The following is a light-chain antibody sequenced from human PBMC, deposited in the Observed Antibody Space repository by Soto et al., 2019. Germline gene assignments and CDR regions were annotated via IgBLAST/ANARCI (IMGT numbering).Light chain of an antibody. CDR2: LGS. V-gene: IGKV2-28*01. Sequence: DIVMTQSPLSLPVTPGEPASISCRSSQSLLYGAGYMYVDWYLQKPGQPPQLLIFLGSNRAPGVPDRFSGSVSGTDFTLKISRVETEDFGVYYCMQTLQTPYTFGQGTKLEIK. CDR1: QSLLYGAGYMY. CDR3: MQTLQTPYT. J-gene: IGKJ2*01.